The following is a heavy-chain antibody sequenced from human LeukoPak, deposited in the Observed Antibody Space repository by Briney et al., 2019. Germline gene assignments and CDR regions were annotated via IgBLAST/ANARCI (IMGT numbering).Heavy chain of an antibody. D-gene: IGHD2-15*01. CDR3: ATPVSGSYYYYGMDV. J-gene: IGHJ6*04. CDR2: ISSSGSTI. Sequence: PGGSLRLSCAASGFTFSSYEMNWVRQAPGKGLEWVSYISSSGSTIYYADSVKGRFTISRDNAKNSLYLQMNSLRAEDTAVYYCATPVSGSYYYYGMDVWGKGTTVTASS. CDR1: GFTFSSYE. V-gene: IGHV3-48*03.